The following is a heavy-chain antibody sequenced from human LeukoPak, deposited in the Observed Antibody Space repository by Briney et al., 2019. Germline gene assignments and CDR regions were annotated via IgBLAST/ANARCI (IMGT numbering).Heavy chain of an antibody. CDR1: GFTFSSYN. CDR3: ATSLRTGGIFDY. CDR2: ISSSGSYI. V-gene: IGHV3-21*01. Sequence: GGSLRLSCGAPGFTFSSYNMNWVRQAPGKGLEWVSSISSSGSYIYYADSVKGRFTISRDNAKNSLYLQMNGLRAEDTAVYYCATSLRTGGIFDYWGQGTLVTVSS. J-gene: IGHJ4*02. D-gene: IGHD2-15*01.